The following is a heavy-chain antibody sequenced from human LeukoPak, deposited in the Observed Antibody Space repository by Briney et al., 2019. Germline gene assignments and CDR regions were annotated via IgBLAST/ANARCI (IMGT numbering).Heavy chain of an antibody. CDR1: GFTFSSYW. CDR3: AKDRAAGLGGWFDP. J-gene: IGHJ5*02. V-gene: IGHV3-74*01. D-gene: IGHD6-19*01. Sequence: PGGSLRLSCAASGFTFSSYWMHWVRQAPGKGLVWVSRINSDGSSTSYADSVKGRFTISRDNSKNTLYLQMNSLRAEDTAVYYCAKDRAAGLGGWFDPWGQGTLVTVSS. CDR2: INSDGSST.